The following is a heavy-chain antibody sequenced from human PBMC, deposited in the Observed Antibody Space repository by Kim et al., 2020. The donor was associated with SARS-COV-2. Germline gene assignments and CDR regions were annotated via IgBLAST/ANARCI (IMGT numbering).Heavy chain of an antibody. CDR1: GYTFTSYA. CDR2: INTNTGNP. CDR3: ATRSGKWSYYYYGMDV. V-gene: IGHV7-4-1*02. D-gene: IGHD3-10*01. J-gene: IGHJ6*02. Sequence: ASVKVSCKASGYTFTSYAMNWVRQAPGQGLEWMGWINTNTGNPTYAQGFTGRFVFSLDTSVSTAYLQISSLKAEDTAVYYCATRSGKWSYYYYGMDVWGQGTTVTVSS.